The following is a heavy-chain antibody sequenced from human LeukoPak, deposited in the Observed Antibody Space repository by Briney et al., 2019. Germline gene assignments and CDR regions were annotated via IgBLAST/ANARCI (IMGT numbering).Heavy chain of an antibody. D-gene: IGHD4-23*01. CDR3: AGGGNSPYYFDY. Sequence: ASVKVSCKASGYTFTGYYMHWVRQAPGQGLGWMGWINPNSGGTNYAQKFQGRVTMTRDTSISTAYMELSSLRSEDTAMYYCAGGGNSPYYFDYWGQGTLVTVSS. V-gene: IGHV1-2*02. J-gene: IGHJ4*02. CDR2: INPNSGGT. CDR1: GYTFTGYY.